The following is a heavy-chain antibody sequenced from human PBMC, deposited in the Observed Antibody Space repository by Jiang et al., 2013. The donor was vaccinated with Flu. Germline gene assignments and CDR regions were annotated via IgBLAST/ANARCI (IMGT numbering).Heavy chain of an antibody. V-gene: IGHV3-23*01. CDR3: AKKKAKYYYDSSEDDY. CDR1: GFTFSSYA. Sequence: VQLLESGGGLVQPGGSLRLSCAASGFTFSSYAMSWVRQAPGKGLEWVSAISGSGGSTYYADSVKGRFTISRDDSKNTLYLQMNSLRAEDTAVYYCAKKKAKYYYDSSEDDYWGQGTLVTVSS. CDR2: ISGSGGST. D-gene: IGHD3-22*01. J-gene: IGHJ4*02.